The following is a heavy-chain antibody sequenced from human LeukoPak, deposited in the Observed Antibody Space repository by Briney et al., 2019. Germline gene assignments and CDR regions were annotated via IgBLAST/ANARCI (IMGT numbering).Heavy chain of an antibody. CDR2: ISGSGGST. D-gene: IGHD2-2*01. J-gene: IGHJ6*02. V-gene: IGHV3-23*01. Sequence: GGSLRLSCAASGFTFSSYAMSWVRQAPGKGLEWVSAISGSGGSTYYADSVKGRFTISRDNSKNTLYLQMNSLRAEDTAVYYCAKCEPLWAAAIRYYYYGMDVWGQGTTVTVSS. CDR1: GFTFSSYA. CDR3: AKCEPLWAAAIRYYYYGMDV.